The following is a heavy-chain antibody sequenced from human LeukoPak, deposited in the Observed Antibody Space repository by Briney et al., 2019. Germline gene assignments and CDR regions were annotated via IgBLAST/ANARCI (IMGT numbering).Heavy chain of an antibody. CDR2: IYKTGYR. CDR3: ARARRDAFDI. V-gene: IGHV4-38-2*02. J-gene: IGHJ3*02. CDR1: GYSISSGHY. Sequence: SETLSLTCTVSGYSISSGHYWGWIRQPPGKGLECIGNIYKTGYRHYNPSLKGRVAMSVDTSKNQFSLNLTSVTAADTAVYYCARARRDAFDIWGQGTMVTVSS.